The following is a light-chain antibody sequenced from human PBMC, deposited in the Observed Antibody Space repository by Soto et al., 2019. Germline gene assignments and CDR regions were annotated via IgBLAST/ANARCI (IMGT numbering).Light chain of an antibody. CDR2: DAS. CDR3: QQRNVWPPIT. CDR1: QTVSTY. V-gene: IGKV3-11*01. J-gene: IGKJ5*01. Sequence: EIVLTQSPATLSLSPVERATLSCMASQTVSTYLSWYQQKPCQAPRLLIYDASNRATGIPARFSGSGSGTDFTLTINSLEPEDFAVYYCQQRNVWPPITFGQGTRLEI.